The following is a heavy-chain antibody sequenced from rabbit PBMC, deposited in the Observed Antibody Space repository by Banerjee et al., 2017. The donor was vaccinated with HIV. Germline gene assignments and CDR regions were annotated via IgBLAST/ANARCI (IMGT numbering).Heavy chain of an antibody. D-gene: IGHD8-1*01. CDR2: IYTGSGST. CDR1: GFSFSSSYY. CDR3: ARSVPGSGYYSYYGMDL. V-gene: IGHV1S45*01. J-gene: IGHJ6*01. Sequence: QEQLEESGGDLVKPEGSLTLTCTASGFSFSSSYYMCWVRQAPGKGLEWIGCIYTGSGSTYYASWAKGRFTISKTSSTTVTLQMTSLTAADTATYFCARSVPGSGYYSYYGMDLWGPGTLVTDS.